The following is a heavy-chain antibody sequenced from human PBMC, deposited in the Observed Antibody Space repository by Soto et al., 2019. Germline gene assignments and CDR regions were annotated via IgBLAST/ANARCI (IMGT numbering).Heavy chain of an antibody. Sequence: GGSLRLSCAASGFTVSSNYMSWVRQAPGKGLEWVSVIYSGGSTYYADSVKGRFTISRDNSKNTLYLQMNSLRAEDTAVYYCARVDYYDSSGYYYGWYYFDYWGQGTLVTVSS. J-gene: IGHJ4*02. CDR2: IYSGGST. V-gene: IGHV3-66*01. CDR3: ARVDYYDSSGYYYGWYYFDY. CDR1: GFTVSSNY. D-gene: IGHD3-22*01.